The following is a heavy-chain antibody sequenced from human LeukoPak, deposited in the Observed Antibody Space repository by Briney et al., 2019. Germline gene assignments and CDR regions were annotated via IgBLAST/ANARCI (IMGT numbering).Heavy chain of an antibody. J-gene: IGHJ4*02. D-gene: IGHD6-13*01. V-gene: IGHV3-33*01. Sequence: PGGSLRLSCAASGFTFSSYGMHWVRQAPGKGLECVSVIWYDGSNKYFADSVKGRFTISRDNSKNTLFLQMNSLRAEDTAVYYCARGGYSSSWYHFDYWGQGTLVTVSS. CDR3: ARGGYSSSWYHFDY. CDR1: GFTFSSYG. CDR2: IWYDGSNK.